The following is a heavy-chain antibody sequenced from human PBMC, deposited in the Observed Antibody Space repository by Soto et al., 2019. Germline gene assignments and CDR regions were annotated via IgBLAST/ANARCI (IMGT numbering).Heavy chain of an antibody. D-gene: IGHD3-3*01. CDR2: ISGSGGST. CDR1: GFTFSSYA. J-gene: IGHJ4*02. Sequence: PAGSLRLSCAASGFTFSSYAMSWVRQAPGKGLEWVSAISGSGGSTYYADSVKGRFTISRDNSKNTLYLQMNSLGAEDTAVYYCAKAITYYDFWSGYFLWGQGTLVTVSS. V-gene: IGHV3-23*01. CDR3: AKAITYYDFWSGYFL.